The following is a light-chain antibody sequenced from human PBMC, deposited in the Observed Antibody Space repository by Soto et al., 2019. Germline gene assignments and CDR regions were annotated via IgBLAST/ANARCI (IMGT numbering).Light chain of an antibody. Sequence: EIVLTQSPGTLSLSPGERATLSCRASQRVGSNYLAWYQQKPGQAPRLLIYVTSSRATGIPDRFSGSGSGTAFTLTISKLKPEDSAVYYCQQYATSTLTFGGGTKVDIK. V-gene: IGKV3-20*01. CDR3: QQYATSTLT. J-gene: IGKJ4*01. CDR1: QRVGSNY. CDR2: VTS.